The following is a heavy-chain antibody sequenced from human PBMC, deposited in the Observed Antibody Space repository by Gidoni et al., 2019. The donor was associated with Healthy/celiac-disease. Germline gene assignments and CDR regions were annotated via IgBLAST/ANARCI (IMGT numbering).Heavy chain of an antibody. D-gene: IGHD3-10*01. CDR1: GFTFSSYE. V-gene: IGHV3-48*03. J-gene: IGHJ5*02. CDR2: ISSSGSTI. Sequence: EVQLVESGGGLVQPGGSLRLSCAASGFTFSSYEMNWVRQAPGKGLEWVSYISSSGSTIYYADSVKGRFTISRDNAKNSLYLQMNSLRAEDTAVYYCAGRGITMVRGVIGWFDPWGQGTLVTVSS. CDR3: AGRGITMVRGVIGWFDP.